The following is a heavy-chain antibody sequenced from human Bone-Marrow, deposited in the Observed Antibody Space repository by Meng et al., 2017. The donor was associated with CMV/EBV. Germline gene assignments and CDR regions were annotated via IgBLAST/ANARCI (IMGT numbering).Heavy chain of an antibody. V-gene: IGHV4-34*01. CDR1: GGSFSGYY. CDR3: ARGRTAAGATTTTFDY. J-gene: IGHJ4*02. CDR2: INHSGST. D-gene: IGHD6-13*01. Sequence: QGPLHRWGAGLFKPSGPLALPCAVYGGSFSGYYWSWIRQPPGKGLEWIGEINHSGSTNYNPSLKSRVTISVDTSKNQFSLKLSPVAAADTAVYYCARGRTAAGATTTTFDYWGQGTLVTVSS.